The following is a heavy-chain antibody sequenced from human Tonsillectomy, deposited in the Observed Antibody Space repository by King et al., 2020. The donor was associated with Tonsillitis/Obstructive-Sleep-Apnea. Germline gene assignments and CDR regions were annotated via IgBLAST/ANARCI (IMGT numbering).Heavy chain of an antibody. J-gene: IGHJ3*02. CDR2: ISHSGST. V-gene: IGHV4-34*01. Sequence: VQLQQWGAGLLKPSETLSLTCAVYGGSFSGYYWSWIRQPPGKGLEWFGEISHSGSTNYNPSLKSRVTISVDTSRNQFSLRLTSITAADTAVYYCAKGGLAHDAFDIWGQGTMVTVSS. CDR3: AKGGLAHDAFDI. CDR1: GGSFSGYY.